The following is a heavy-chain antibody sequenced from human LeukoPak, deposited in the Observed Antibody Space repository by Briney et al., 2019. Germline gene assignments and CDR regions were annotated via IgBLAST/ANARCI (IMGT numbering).Heavy chain of an antibody. J-gene: IGHJ4*02. Sequence: GGSLRLSCAASGFTFSSYAMHWVRQAPGKGLEWVAVISYDGSNKYYADSVKGRFTISRDNSKNTLYLQMNSLRAEDTAVYYCARDWELLGYFDYWGQGTLVTVSS. CDR3: ARDWELLGYFDY. D-gene: IGHD1-26*01. CDR1: GFTFSSYA. CDR2: ISYDGSNK. V-gene: IGHV3-30-3*01.